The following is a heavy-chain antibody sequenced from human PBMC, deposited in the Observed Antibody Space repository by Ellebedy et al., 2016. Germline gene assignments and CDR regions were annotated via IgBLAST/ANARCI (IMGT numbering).Heavy chain of an antibody. D-gene: IGHD2-21*02. CDR2: IYYSGST. Sequence: SETLSLTCTVSGGSISSYYWSWTRQPPGKGLEWIGYIYYSGSTNYNPSLKSRVTISVDTSKNQFSLKLSSVTAADTAVYYCARDARFMPVVTAPDYYYGMDVWGQGTTVAVSS. CDR1: GGSISSYY. J-gene: IGHJ6*02. CDR3: ARDARFMPVVTAPDYYYGMDV. V-gene: IGHV4-59*01.